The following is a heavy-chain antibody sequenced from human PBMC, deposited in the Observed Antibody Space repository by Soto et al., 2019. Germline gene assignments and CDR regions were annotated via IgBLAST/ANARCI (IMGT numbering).Heavy chain of an antibody. D-gene: IGHD1-1*01. CDR3: AQALVFTGGDGFDI. CDR1: GGSITTGGRY. V-gene: IGHV4-31*01. CDR2: IYYSGNT. J-gene: IGHJ3*02. Sequence: QVRLQEWGPGLVKPSQTLSLKCSVSGGSITTGGRYWSWIRQLPGKGLEWIGDIYYSGNTYYNASLKSLVTISVEAAKKQFSLKLSSVTAADTAVYYCAQALVFTGGDGFDIWGQGRLVTVSS.